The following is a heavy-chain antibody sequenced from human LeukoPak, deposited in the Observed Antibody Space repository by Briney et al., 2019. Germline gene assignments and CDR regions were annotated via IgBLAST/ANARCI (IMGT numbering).Heavy chain of an antibody. CDR3: ARGYDSSGYYPLGWYFDL. Sequence: SETLSLTCTVSGGSISSYYWSWIRQPPGMGLEWIGYIYYSGSTNYNPSLKSRVTISVDTSKNQFSLKLSSVTAADTAVYYCARGYDSSGYYPLGWYFDLWGRGTLVTVSS. J-gene: IGHJ2*01. V-gene: IGHV4-59*01. CDR2: IYYSGST. D-gene: IGHD3-22*01. CDR1: GGSISSYY.